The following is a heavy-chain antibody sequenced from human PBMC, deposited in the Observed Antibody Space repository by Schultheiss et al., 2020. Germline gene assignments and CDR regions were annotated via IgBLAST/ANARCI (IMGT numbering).Heavy chain of an antibody. CDR2: ISGSGGST. CDR3: ARDRESLNWYFDL. D-gene: IGHD3-10*01. V-gene: IGHV3-23*01. CDR1: GFTFSSYA. Sequence: GESLKISCAASGFTFSSYAMSWVRQAPGKGLEWVSAISGSGGSTYYADSVKGRFTISRDNSKNTLYLQMNSLRAEDTAVYYCARDRESLNWYFDLWGRGTLVTVSS. J-gene: IGHJ2*01.